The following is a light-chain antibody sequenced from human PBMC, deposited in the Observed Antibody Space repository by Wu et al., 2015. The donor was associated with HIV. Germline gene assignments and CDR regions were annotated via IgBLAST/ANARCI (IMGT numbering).Light chain of an antibody. CDR1: QSVSSY. V-gene: IGKV3-11*01. CDR3: QQRSNWPPIT. Sequence: IVLTQSPATLSLSPGERATLSCRASQSVSSYLAWYQQKPGQAPRLLIYAASNRATGIPARFSGSGSGTDFTLTISSLEPEDFAVYYCQQRSNWPPITFGQGTRLEIK. J-gene: IGKJ5*01. CDR2: AAS.